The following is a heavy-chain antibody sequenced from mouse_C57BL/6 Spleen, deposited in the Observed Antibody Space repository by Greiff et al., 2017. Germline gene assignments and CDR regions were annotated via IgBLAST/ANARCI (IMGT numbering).Heavy chain of an antibody. V-gene: IGHV1-69*01. CDR2: IDPSDSYT. CDR1: GYTFTSYW. CDR3: ARAPGGSSYDYAMDY. J-gene: IGHJ4*01. D-gene: IGHD1-1*01. Sequence: QVQLQQPGAELVMPGASVKLSCKASGYTFTSYWMHWVKQRPGQGLEWIGEIDPSDSYTNYNQKFKGKSTLTVDKSSSPAYMQLSSLTSEDSAVYYCARAPGGSSYDYAMDYWGQGTSVTVSS.